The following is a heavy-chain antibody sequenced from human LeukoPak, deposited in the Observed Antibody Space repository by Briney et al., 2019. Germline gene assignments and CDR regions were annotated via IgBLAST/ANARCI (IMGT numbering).Heavy chain of an antibody. CDR2: INPCGGST. J-gene: IGHJ4*02. V-gene: IGHV1-46*01. CDR1: GYSLTNYY. D-gene: IGHD5-12*01. CDR3: ARGAPTTRIGAGRFDY. Sequence: GASVKVSFKAFGYSLTNYYVHWVRQAPGRGLEWMGEINPCGGSTSYAQKFQGRITVTRDTYTNTVYMDLSSLRSEDTATYYCARGAPTTRIGAGRFDYWGQGSLLTVAS.